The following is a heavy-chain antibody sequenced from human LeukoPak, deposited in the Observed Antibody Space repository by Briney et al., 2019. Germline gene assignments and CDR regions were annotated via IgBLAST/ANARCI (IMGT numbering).Heavy chain of an antibody. CDR2: INPNSGGT. CDR3: ARDRELMYYYDSSGYYYYYYMDV. D-gene: IGHD3-22*01. V-gene: IGHV1-2*02. J-gene: IGHJ6*03. CDR1: GYSVTELS. Sequence: ASVKVSCKVSGYSVTELSMHWVRQTPGKGLEWMGWINPNSGGTNYAQKFQGRVTMTRDTSISTAYMELSRLRSDDTAVYYCARDRELMYYYDSSGYYYYYYMDVWGKGTTVTVSS.